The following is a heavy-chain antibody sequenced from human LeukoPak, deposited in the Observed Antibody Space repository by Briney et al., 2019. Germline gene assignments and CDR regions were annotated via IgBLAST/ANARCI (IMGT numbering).Heavy chain of an antibody. CDR3: AREWVG. J-gene: IGHJ4*02. CDR2: IISDGSIT. CDR1: GFTFSSSW. Sequence: GGSLRLSCAASGFTFSSSWMHWVRQAPGKGLVWVSRIISDGSITSYADSVKGRFTISRDNAKNTVYLQMNSLRAEDTAVYYCAREWVGWGQGTLVTVS. D-gene: IGHD1-26*01. V-gene: IGHV3-74*01.